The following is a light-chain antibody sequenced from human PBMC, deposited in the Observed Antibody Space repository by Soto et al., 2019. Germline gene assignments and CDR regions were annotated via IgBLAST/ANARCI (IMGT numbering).Light chain of an antibody. J-gene: IGKJ1*01. Sequence: VMTQSPATLSVSPGERATLSCRASQSLRSSLAWYQQKPGQAPRLLIYGASTRATGFPARFSGSGSGTEFTLTISSLQSEDFAVYYCQQYNNWPPWTFGQGTKVDIK. V-gene: IGKV3-15*01. CDR1: QSLRSS. CDR3: QQYNNWPPWT. CDR2: GAS.